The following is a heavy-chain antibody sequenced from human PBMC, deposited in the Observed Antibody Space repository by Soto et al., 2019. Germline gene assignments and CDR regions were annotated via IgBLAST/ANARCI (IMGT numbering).Heavy chain of an antibody. J-gene: IGHJ4*02. CDR2: ISASGDMT. CDR3: AKNLWSAYNPLDC. D-gene: IGHD3-3*01. CDR1: GFTVSTYL. V-gene: IGHV3-23*01. Sequence: PGGSLRLSFAASGFTVSTYLMSWVRRAPGKGLEWVSLISASGDMTYHADSVKGRFTISRDNSKNTVHLQMNNLRAEDTAVYFCAKNLWSAYNPLDCWGLGTLVTVSS.